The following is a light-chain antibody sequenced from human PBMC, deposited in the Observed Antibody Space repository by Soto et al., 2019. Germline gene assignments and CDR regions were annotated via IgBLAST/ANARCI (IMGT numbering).Light chain of an antibody. CDR3: CSYAGSSLYV. Sequence: ALAQPRSVSGSPGQSVTISCTGTSSDVGGYNYVSWYQQHPGKAPKLMIYDVSKQPSGVPDRFSGSKSGNTASLTISGLQAEDEADYYCCSYAGSSLYVFGTGTKVTVL. CDR1: SSDVGGYNY. J-gene: IGLJ1*01. CDR2: DVS. V-gene: IGLV2-11*01.